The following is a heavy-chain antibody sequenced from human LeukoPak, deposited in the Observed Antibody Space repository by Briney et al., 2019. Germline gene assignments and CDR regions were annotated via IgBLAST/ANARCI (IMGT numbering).Heavy chain of an antibody. CDR1: GFTFSSYW. V-gene: IGHV3-74*01. D-gene: IGHD2-21*01. J-gene: IGHJ4*01. Sequence: PGGSLRLSCAASGFTFSSYWMSWVRQAPGKGLVWVSQINSDGSTTIYADSVEGRFTISRDNAKNTVYLQMNRLGAEDTAVYYCARSLLDWGHGTLVTVSS. CDR3: ARSLLD. CDR2: INSDGSTT.